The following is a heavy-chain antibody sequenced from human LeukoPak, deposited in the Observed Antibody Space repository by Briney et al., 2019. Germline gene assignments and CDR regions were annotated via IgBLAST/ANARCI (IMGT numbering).Heavy chain of an antibody. CDR2: IYGGGNI. J-gene: IGHJ4*02. CDR3: ARGAGYNYPYYFDY. D-gene: IGHD5-24*01. CDR1: GFTVSGNY. V-gene: IGHV3-53*01. Sequence: GGSLRLSCAASGFTVSGNYMNWVRQAPGKGLEWVSVIYGGGNIYYADSVKGRFTISRDNSKNTLYLQMNSLRAEDTAVYYCARGAGYNYPYYFDYWGQGILVTVSS.